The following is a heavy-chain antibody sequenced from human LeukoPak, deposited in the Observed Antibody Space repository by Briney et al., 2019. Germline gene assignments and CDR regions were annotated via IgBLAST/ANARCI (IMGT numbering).Heavy chain of an antibody. CDR2: IYYSGST. CDR1: GGSISGSSYY. D-gene: IGHD4-17*01. Sequence: PSETLSLTCTVSGGSISGSSYYWGWIRQPPGKGLEWIGSIYYSGSTYYNPSLKSRVTISVDTSKNQFSLKLSSVTAADTAVYYCARGCRLRGTSYGMDVWGQGTTVTVSS. J-gene: IGHJ6*02. CDR3: ARGCRLRGTSYGMDV. V-gene: IGHV4-39*07.